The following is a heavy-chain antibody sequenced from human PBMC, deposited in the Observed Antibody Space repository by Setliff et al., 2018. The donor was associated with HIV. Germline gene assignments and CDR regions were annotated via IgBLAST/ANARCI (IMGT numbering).Heavy chain of an antibody. CDR3: VRDERRVAAGSFHYFDY. CDR2: IIPLFGTP. Sequence: ASVKVSCKASGGSFSSSEISLVRQAPGQGLEWMGGIIPLFGTPKYAQKFQGRVTITADEFTNTAYMELTSLRSDDTAVYYCVRDERRVAAGSFHYFDYWGHGTLGTVSS. V-gene: IGHV1-69*13. CDR1: GGSFSSSE. D-gene: IGHD6-13*01. J-gene: IGHJ4*01.